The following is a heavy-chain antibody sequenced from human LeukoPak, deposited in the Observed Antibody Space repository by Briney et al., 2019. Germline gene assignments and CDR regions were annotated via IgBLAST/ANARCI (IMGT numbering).Heavy chain of an antibody. CDR3: ARSGGPSHRDTAMPYEGFDH. CDR1: GGTFSSYA. Sequence: ASVKVSCKASGGTFSSYAISWVRQAPGQGLEWMGRIIPIFGTANYAQKFQGRVTITTDESTSTAYMELSSLRSEDTAVYYCARSGGPSHRDTAMPYEGFDHWGQGTLVTVSS. J-gene: IGHJ5*02. V-gene: IGHV1-69*05. D-gene: IGHD5-18*01. CDR2: IIPIFGTA.